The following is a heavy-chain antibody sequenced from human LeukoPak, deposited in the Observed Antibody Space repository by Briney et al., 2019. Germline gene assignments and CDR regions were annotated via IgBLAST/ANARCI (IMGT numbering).Heavy chain of an antibody. J-gene: IGHJ6*02. V-gene: IGHV4-59*12. D-gene: IGHD6-13*01. CDR3: ARGSPLRIDLDSSSWYYPSRYYYYGMDV. Sequence: PSETLSLTCTVSGGSISSYYWSWIRQPPGKGLEWIGYIYYSGSTNYNPSLKSRVTISVDTSKNQFSLKLSSVTAADTAVYYCARGSPLRIDLDSSSWYYPSRYYYYGMDVWGQGTTVTVSS. CDR1: GGSISSYY. CDR2: IYYSGST.